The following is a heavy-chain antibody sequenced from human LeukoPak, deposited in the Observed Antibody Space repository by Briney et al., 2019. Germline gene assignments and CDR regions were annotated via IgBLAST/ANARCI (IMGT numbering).Heavy chain of an antibody. CDR3: VRDAYGPDDS. D-gene: IGHD3-10*01. J-gene: IGHJ5*01. CDR1: GFTFSRYW. V-gene: IGHV3-74*01. Sequence: PGGSLRLSCAASGFTFSRYWMHWVRQAPGKGLVWVSRINRDGGIINYADSVRGRSTISRDNGKSTLYLQMNSLRAEDMAVYYCVRDAYGPDDSWGQGTLVTVSS. CDR2: INRDGGII.